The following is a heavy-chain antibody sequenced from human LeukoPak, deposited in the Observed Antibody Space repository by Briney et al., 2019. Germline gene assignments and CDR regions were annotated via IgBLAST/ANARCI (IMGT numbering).Heavy chain of an antibody. D-gene: IGHD3-22*01. V-gene: IGHV1-24*01. J-gene: IGHJ4*02. Sequence: AAVKVSCKVSGYTLTELSMHWVRQAPGKGLEWMGGFDPEDGETIYAQKFQGRATMTEDTSTDTAYMELSSLRSEDTAVYYCATLYDSSGYYYDYWGQGTLVTVSS. CDR3: ATLYDSSGYYYDY. CDR1: GYTLTELS. CDR2: FDPEDGET.